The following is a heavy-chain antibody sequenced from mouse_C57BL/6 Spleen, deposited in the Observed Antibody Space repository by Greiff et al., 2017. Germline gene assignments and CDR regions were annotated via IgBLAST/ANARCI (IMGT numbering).Heavy chain of an antibody. CDR1: GFSLTSYG. CDR3: ARLLWDAMDY. J-gene: IGHJ4*01. Sequence: VQLQQSGPGLVAPSQCLSITCTVSGFSLTSYGVDWVRQPPGQGLEWLGVIWGGGSTNYNSALMSRQSISKDNSQSQVFLKMNSLQTDDTAMYYCARLLWDAMDYWGQGTSVTVSS. CDR2: IWGGGST. D-gene: IGHD2-10*01. V-gene: IGHV2-9*01.